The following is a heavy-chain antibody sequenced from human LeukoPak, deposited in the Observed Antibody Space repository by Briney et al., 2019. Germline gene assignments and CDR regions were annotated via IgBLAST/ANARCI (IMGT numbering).Heavy chain of an antibody. CDR3: ATGGYSSGWVPAHWFDP. CDR2: FDPEDGET. Sequence: ASVKVSCKVSGYTLTELSMDWVRQAPGKGLEWMGGFDPEDGETIYAQKFQGRVTMTEDTSTDTAYMELSSLRSEDTAVYYCATGGYSSGWVPAHWFDPWGQGTLVTVSS. J-gene: IGHJ5*02. CDR1: GYTLTELS. V-gene: IGHV1-24*01. D-gene: IGHD6-19*01.